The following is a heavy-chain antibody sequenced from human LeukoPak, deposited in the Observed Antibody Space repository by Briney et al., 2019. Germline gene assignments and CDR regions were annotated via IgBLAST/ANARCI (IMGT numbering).Heavy chain of an antibody. CDR2: IYDSEST. J-gene: IGHJ4*02. CDR3: ARVTHDYVWGSYPN. Sequence: SETLSLTCTVSGYSISSDYYWGWIRQPPGKGLEWIGSIYDSESTYYNPSLKSRVTISVDTSKNQFSLKLSSVTAADTAVYYCARVTHDYVWGSYPNWGQGTLVTVSS. CDR1: GYSISSDYY. D-gene: IGHD3-16*02. V-gene: IGHV4-38-2*02.